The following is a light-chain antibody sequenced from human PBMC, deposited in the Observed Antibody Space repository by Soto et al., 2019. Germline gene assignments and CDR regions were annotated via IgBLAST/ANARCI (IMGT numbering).Light chain of an antibody. V-gene: IGKV3-20*01. J-gene: IGKJ4*01. Sequence: EIVLTQSPGTLSLSPGGRATLSCRASQSVRSSYLAWYQQRPGQAPRLLIFGASFRATGIPDRFSGSGSGTYFTLTISRLEPEDFAVYYCQHYGSPLTFGGGTKVEI. CDR1: QSVRSSY. CDR3: QHYGSPLT. CDR2: GAS.